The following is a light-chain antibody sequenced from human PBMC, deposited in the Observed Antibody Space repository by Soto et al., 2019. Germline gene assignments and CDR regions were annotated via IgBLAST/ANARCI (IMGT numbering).Light chain of an antibody. V-gene: IGLV2-23*01. CDR3: CSYAGSSTLDVV. CDR2: EGS. Sequence: QSVLTHPASVSGSPGQSITISCTGTSSDVGSYNLVSWYQQHPGKAPKLMIYEGSKRPSGVSNRFSGSKSGNTASLTISGLQAEDEADYYCCSYAGSSTLDVVFGGGTKVTVL. J-gene: IGLJ2*01. CDR1: SSDVGSYNL.